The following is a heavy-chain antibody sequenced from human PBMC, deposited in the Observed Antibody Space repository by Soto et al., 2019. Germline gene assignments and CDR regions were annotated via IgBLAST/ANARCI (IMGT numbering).Heavy chain of an antibody. CDR1: GGSFSGYY. V-gene: IGHV4-34*01. CDR3: ARQGFGVFHGLVDV. D-gene: IGHD2-21*01. Sequence: PSETLSLTCAVYGGSFSGYYWGWIRQPPGKGLEWIGEINHSGSTNYNPSLKSRVTISVDTSKNQFSLKLSSVTAADTAVYYCARQGFGVFHGLVDVWGQGTTV. CDR2: INHSGST. J-gene: IGHJ6*02.